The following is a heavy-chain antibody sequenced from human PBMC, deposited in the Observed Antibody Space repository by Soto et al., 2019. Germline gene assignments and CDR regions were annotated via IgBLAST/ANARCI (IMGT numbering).Heavy chain of an antibody. D-gene: IGHD2-15*01. CDR3: AGKTTVVASVYYYGMDV. Sequence: ASVKVSCKVSGYTLTELSMHWVRQAPGKGLEWMGGFDPEDGETIYAQKFQGRVTMTEDTSTDTAYMELSSLRSEDTAVYYCAGKTTVVASVYYYGMDVWGQGTTVTVSS. J-gene: IGHJ6*02. CDR2: FDPEDGET. V-gene: IGHV1-24*01. CDR1: GYTLTELS.